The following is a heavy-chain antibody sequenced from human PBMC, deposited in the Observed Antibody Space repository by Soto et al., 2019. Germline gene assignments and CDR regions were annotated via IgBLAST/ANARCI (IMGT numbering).Heavy chain of an antibody. V-gene: IGHV1-69*13. J-gene: IGHJ6*02. CDR2: IIPIFGTA. CDR1: GGTFSSYA. D-gene: IGHD2-2*01. Sequence: SVKVSCKASGGTFSSYAISWVRQAPGQGLEWMGGIIPIFGTANYAQKFQGRVTITADESTSTAYMELSSLRSEDTAVYYCARVPSAGYCSSTSCYGGYYYYGMDVWGQGTTVTVSS. CDR3: ARVPSAGYCSSTSCYGGYYYYGMDV.